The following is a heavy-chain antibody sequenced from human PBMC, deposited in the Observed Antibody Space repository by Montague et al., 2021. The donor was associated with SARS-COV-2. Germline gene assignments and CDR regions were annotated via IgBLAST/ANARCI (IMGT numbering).Heavy chain of an antibody. V-gene: IGHV4-4*02. J-gene: IGHJ4*02. CDR3: ARKGCGSSDLAY. D-gene: IGHD1-26*01. Sequence: SETLSLTCIVSGGSISTANWCSWFRLPPGKGLEGGGEIYHTGSTTYKPSRQSRVSMSVDKSCNQFSLRLTSVTAAATAIYYCARKGCGSSDLAYWGQGALVTVSS. CDR1: GGSISTANW. CDR2: IYHTGST.